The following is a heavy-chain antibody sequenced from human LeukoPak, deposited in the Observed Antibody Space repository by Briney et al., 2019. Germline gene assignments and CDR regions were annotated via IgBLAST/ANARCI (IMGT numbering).Heavy chain of an antibody. J-gene: IGHJ4*02. CDR3: ARELARIVMYQYYFDY. V-gene: IGHV3-7*01. D-gene: IGHD2-2*01. Sequence: GGSLRLSCAASGFTFSSYWMSWVRQAPGKGLEWVANIKQDGSEKYYVDSVKGRFTISRDNAENSLYLQMNSLRAEDTAVYYCARELARIVMYQYYFDYWGQGTLVTVSS. CDR2: IKQDGSEK. CDR1: GFTFSSYW.